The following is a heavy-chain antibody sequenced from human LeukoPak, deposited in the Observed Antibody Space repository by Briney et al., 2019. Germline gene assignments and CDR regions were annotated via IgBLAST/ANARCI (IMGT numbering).Heavy chain of an antibody. CDR3: ARAHSSSRYMDY. Sequence: SETLSLTCTVSGGSISSYYWSWIRQPPGKGLEWIGYMYYSGSTNYNPSLKSRVTISLDTSNNQFSLMLTSVTAADTAVYYCARAHSSSRYMDYWGQGTLVTVSS. J-gene: IGHJ4*02. CDR2: MYYSGST. CDR1: GGSISSYY. V-gene: IGHV4-59*01. D-gene: IGHD6-13*01.